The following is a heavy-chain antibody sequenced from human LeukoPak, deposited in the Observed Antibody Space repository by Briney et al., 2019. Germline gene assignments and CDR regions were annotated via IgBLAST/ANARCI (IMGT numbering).Heavy chain of an antibody. Sequence: SETLSLTCAVYGGSFSGYYWSWIRQPPGKGLEWIGEINHSGSTNYNPSLKSRVTISVDTSKNQFSLKLSSVTAADTAVHYCARRPRMATRNFDYWGQGTLVTVSS. CDR2: INHSGST. V-gene: IGHV4-34*01. D-gene: IGHD2-8*01. J-gene: IGHJ4*02. CDR3: ARRPRMATRNFDY. CDR1: GGSFSGYY.